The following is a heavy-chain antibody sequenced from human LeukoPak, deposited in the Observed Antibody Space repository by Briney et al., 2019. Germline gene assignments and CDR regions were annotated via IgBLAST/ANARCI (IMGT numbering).Heavy chain of an antibody. CDR2: ISGSGGTT. CDR3: AKGVTEGGGLAHAY. D-gene: IGHD4-23*01. Sequence: GGSLRLSCAASGFTFPDFAMSWVRQAPGKGLEWVSAISGSGGTTYYADAVKGRFTISRDNSKNTLYLQMNSLSAEDTAEYYCAKGVTEGGGLAHAYWGQGTLVTVSS. J-gene: IGHJ4*02. CDR1: GFTFPDFA. V-gene: IGHV3-23*01.